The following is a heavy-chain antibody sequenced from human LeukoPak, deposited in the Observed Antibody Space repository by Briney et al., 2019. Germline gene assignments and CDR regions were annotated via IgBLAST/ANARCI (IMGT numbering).Heavy chain of an antibody. V-gene: IGHV1-2*02. CDR3: ARVGSGYTDAFDI. J-gene: IGHJ3*02. CDR1: GYTFTGYY. Sequence: EASVKVSCKASGYTFTGYYMHWVRQAPGQGLEWMGWISPNSGGTNYAQKFQGRVTMTRDTSISTAYMELSRLRSDDTAVYYCARVGSGYTDAFDIWGQGTMVTVSS. CDR2: ISPNSGGT. D-gene: IGHD5-24*01.